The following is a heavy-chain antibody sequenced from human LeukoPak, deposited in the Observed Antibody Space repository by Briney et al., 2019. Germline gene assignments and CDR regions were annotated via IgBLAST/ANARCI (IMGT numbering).Heavy chain of an antibody. Sequence: PSETLSLTCAVYGGSFSGYYWSWIRQPPGKGLEWIGEINHSGSTNYNPSLKSRVTISVDTSKNQFSLKLSSVTAADTAVYYCARLFDILTGYYLDYWGQGTLVTVSS. V-gene: IGHV4-34*01. D-gene: IGHD3-9*01. CDR1: GGSFSGYY. CDR2: INHSGST. CDR3: ARLFDILTGYYLDY. J-gene: IGHJ4*02.